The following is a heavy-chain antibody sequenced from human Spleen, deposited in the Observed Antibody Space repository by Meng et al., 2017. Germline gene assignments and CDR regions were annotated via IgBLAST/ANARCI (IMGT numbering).Heavy chain of an antibody. Sequence: SVKVSCKASGGMFSNSVIGWVRQAPGQGLEWMGGINLVFGTRNYAQKFQGRVTITADESTSTAYMALTRLTSEDTAVYYCARKAGNCITTTCYSLDYWGQGTLVTVSS. D-gene: IGHD2-15*01. CDR3: ARKAGNCITTTCYSLDY. J-gene: IGHJ4*02. CDR2: INLVFGTR. CDR1: GGMFSNSV. V-gene: IGHV1-69*13.